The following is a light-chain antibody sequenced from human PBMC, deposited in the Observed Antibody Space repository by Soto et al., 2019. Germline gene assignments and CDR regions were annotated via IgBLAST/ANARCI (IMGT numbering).Light chain of an antibody. CDR2: AAS. V-gene: IGKV1-39*01. Sequence: DIQMTQSPSSLSASVGDRVTITCRAGQSISSYLNWYQQKPGNSPKLLIYAASTLQSGVPSRFRSSGSGTDFTLTISSLQPEDFATYYCQQSYSTPRTFGPGTKVDIK. CDR1: QSISSY. J-gene: IGKJ3*01. CDR3: QQSYSTPRT.